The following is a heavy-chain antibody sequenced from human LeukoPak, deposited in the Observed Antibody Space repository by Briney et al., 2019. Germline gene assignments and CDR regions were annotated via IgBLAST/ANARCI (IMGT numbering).Heavy chain of an antibody. J-gene: IGHJ4*02. V-gene: IGHV4-39*07. Sequence: SETLSLTCAVSGGSISSSNYYWGWIRQPPGKGLEGIGYIFNSGSTYYNPSLKSRVTILVDTSKNQFFLKLSSVTAADTAVYYCARDRHKLVDIVAGILDYWGQATLVTDSS. CDR2: IFNSGST. CDR3: ARDRHKLVDIVAGILDY. CDR1: GGSISSSNYY. D-gene: IGHD5-12*01.